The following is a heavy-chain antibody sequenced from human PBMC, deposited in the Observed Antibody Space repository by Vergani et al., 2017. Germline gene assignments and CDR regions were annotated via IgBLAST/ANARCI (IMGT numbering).Heavy chain of an antibody. CDR3: ARQVAVAGKWWGPYYYYGMDV. J-gene: IGHJ6*02. CDR1: RYSFTSYW. V-gene: IGHV5-10-1*01. D-gene: IGHD6-19*01. CDR2: IDPSDSYT. Sequence: EVQLVQSGAEVTKPGESLRISCKGSRYSFTSYWISWVRQMPGKGLEWMGRIDPSDSYTNYSPSFQGHVTISADKSISTAYLQWSSLKASDTAMYYCARQVAVAGKWWGPYYYYGMDVWGQGTTVTVSS.